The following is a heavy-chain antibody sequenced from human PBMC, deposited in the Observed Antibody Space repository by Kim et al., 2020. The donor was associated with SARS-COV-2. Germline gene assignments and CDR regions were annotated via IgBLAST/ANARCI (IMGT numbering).Heavy chain of an antibody. D-gene: IGHD2-2*01. CDR2: INAGNGNT. CDR3: ARESRDCSSTSCYRWFDP. J-gene: IGHJ5*02. V-gene: IGHV1-3*01. Sequence: ASVKVSCKASGYTFTSYAMHWVRQAPGQRLEWMGWINAGNGNTKYSQKFQGRVTITRDTSASTAYMELSSLRSEDTAVYYCARESRDCSSTSCYRWFDPWGQGTLVTVSS. CDR1: GYTFTSYA.